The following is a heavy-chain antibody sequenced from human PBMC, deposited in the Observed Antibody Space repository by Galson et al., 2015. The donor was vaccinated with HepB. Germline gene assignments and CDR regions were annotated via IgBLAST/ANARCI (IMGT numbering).Heavy chain of an antibody. CDR3: ASAVTSPFYFDY. CDR1: GFTFSSYW. Sequence: RLSCAASGFTFSSYWMHWVRQTPGKGLVWVSRINSDGYSTNYADSVKGRFTISRDNARNTLNLQMDTLRAEDTAVYYCASAVTSPFYFDYWGRGTLVTVSS. J-gene: IGHJ4*02. V-gene: IGHV3-74*01. CDR2: INSDGYST. D-gene: IGHD2-21*02.